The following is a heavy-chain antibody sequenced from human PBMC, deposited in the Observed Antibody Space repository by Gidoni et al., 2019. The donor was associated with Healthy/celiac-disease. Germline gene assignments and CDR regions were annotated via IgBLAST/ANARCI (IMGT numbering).Heavy chain of an antibody. CDR1: GYPFTGFY. CDR3: ARVGGTLTLFN. Sequence: QVQLVQSGAEVKKPGASVKVSCTASGYPFTGFYMHWVRQAPGQGHVWMGWINPNSGGTNYAQKFQGWVTMTRDTSISTAYMERSRVRSDDTAVYYCARVGGTLTLFNWGQGTLVTVSS. V-gene: IGHV1-2*04. CDR2: INPNSGGT. J-gene: IGHJ4*02. D-gene: IGHD4-17*01.